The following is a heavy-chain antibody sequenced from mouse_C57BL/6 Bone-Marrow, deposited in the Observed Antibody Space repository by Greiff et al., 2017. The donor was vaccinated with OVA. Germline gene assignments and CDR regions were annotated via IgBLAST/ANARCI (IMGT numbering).Heavy chain of an antibody. J-gene: IGHJ2*01. D-gene: IGHD1-1*01. CDR1: GYTFTSYW. CDR3: ARSPTGVAFDY. Sequence: QVQLQQPGAELVKPGASVKLSCKASGYTFTSYWMQWVKQRPGQGLEWIGEIDPSDSYTNYNQKFKGKATLTVDTSSSTAYMQLSSLTSEDSAVYYCARSPTGVAFDYWGQGTTLTVSS. CDR2: IDPSDSYT. V-gene: IGHV1-50*01.